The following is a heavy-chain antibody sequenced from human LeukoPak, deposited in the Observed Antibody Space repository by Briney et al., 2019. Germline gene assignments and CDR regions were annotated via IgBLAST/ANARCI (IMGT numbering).Heavy chain of an antibody. J-gene: IGHJ5*02. V-gene: IGHV4-61*01. CDR2: IYYSGST. D-gene: IGHD4-17*01. CDR3: ARVTDGDLPDLNWFDP. CDR1: GGSVSSGSYY. Sequence: KTSETLSLTCTVSGGSVSSGSYYWSWIRQPPGKGLEWIGYIYYSGSTNYNPSLKSRVTISVDTSKNQFSLKLSSVTAADTAVYYCARVTDGDLPDLNWFDPWGQGTLVTVSS.